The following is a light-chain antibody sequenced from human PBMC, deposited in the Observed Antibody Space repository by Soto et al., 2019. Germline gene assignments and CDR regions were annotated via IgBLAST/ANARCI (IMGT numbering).Light chain of an antibody. V-gene: IGKV3-15*01. CDR1: QSVSSN. J-gene: IGKJ5*01. Sequence: EILVTQSPATLSVSPGERATLSCRASQSVSSNLAWYRQQPGQAPRLLIYGASTRATGIPARFSGSGSETEFTLTISSLQSEDFAVYYCQQYNNWPPRFGQGTRLEIK. CDR2: GAS. CDR3: QQYNNWPPR.